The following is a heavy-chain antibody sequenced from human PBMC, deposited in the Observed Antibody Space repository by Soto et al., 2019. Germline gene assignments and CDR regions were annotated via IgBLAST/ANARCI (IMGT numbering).Heavy chain of an antibody. CDR2: IYYTGRT. D-gene: IGHD2-2*01. V-gene: IGHV4-61*03. J-gene: IGHJ4*02. CDR1: GDSVRSGSFY. CDR3: ARDSTAFVFDY. Sequence: QVQLQESGPGRVKPSETLSLTCTVSGDSVRSGSFYWSWIRQPPGKGLEWFGYIYYTGRTSYNPSLKSRVTLSIDPSKNHFALNLTSVTAADTAIYYCARDSTAFVFDYWGQGALVPVSS.